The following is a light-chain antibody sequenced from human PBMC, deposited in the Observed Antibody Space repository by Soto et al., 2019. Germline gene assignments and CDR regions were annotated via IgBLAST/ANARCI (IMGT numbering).Light chain of an antibody. Sequence: EIVLTQSPATLSLSPGERATLSCRASQSVGTNLAWFQHKPGQAPRLLIYGAYTRATGIPARFSGSGSGTDFTLTISSLQSEDFAVYYCQHYNYWPPKTFGQGTKVDIK. CDR1: QSVGTN. V-gene: IGKV3-15*01. CDR3: QHYNYWPPKT. CDR2: GAY. J-gene: IGKJ1*01.